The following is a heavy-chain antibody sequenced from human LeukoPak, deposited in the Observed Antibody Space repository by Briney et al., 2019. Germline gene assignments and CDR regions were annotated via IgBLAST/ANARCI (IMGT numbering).Heavy chain of an antibody. CDR2: ISGSSSYI. CDR3: ARDPAN. CDR1: GFTFRNYA. V-gene: IGHV3-21*01. J-gene: IGHJ4*02. Sequence: PGGSLRLSCEASGFTFRNYAMSWVRQAPGKGLEWVSSISGSSSYINYADSVNGRFTISRDNAKNSLYLQMISLRAEDTAVYYCARDPANWGQGTLVTVSS.